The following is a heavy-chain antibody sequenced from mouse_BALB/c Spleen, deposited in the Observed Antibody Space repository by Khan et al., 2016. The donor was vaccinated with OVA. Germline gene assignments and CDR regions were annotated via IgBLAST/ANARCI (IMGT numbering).Heavy chain of an antibody. J-gene: IGHJ4*01. CDR3: ATSFYGKRYYAMDY. V-gene: IGHV2-9*02. CDR2: IWAGGST. D-gene: IGHD2-1*01. CDR1: GFSLTTYG. Sequence: QVQLKESGPGLVAPSQSLSITCTVSGFSLTTYGVNWVRQPPGKGLEWLGVIWAGGSTNYNSALMSRLSISKDKSKNQVFLRMNSLQTDDTAVYYCATSFYGKRYYAMDYWGQGTSVTVSS.